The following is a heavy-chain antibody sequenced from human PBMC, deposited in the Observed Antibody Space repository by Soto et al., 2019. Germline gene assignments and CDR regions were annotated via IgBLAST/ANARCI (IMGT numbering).Heavy chain of an antibody. CDR1: GYTFSNYG. V-gene: IGHV1-18*01. D-gene: IGHD3-10*01. CDR3: SRFIMVGGLFDPNYYHGMDV. CDR2: ISGYNGNT. Sequence: QVQLVQSGAEVKKPGASVTVSCKTSGYTFSNYGINWVRQAPGQGLEWMGWISGYNGNTNYAQTVQGRVTMTTDTSTGTVYMELRSLKSDDTAIYYCSRFIMVGGLFDPNYYHGMDVWCQGTTVTVSS. J-gene: IGHJ6*02.